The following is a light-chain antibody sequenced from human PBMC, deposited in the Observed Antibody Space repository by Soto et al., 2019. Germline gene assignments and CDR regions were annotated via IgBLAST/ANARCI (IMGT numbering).Light chain of an antibody. Sequence: DIQMTQSPSALSASVVDTVTITCRASLSVSGWLAWYQQKPGKAPKLLIYKASILKSGVPSRFSGSGSGIDFTLTISSLEPEDFAVYYCQQRYNWPPAFGQGTRLEIK. CDR2: KAS. V-gene: IGKV1-5*03. CDR1: LSVSGW. CDR3: QQRYNWPPA. J-gene: IGKJ5*01.